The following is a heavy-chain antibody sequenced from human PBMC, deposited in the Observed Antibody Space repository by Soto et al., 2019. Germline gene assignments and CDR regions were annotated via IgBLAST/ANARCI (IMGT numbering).Heavy chain of an antibody. Sequence: QITLKEAGPTQVQPTQTLTLTCTFSGFPLSTSVVGLAWIRQPPRKALEFLALIHWHDTERYRSSLTSRLTIRKDTSKNQVVPTMRNVDPVDTATYYCAHLSWFGDGALDVWGQGKRVSVSS. D-gene: IGHD3-3*01. V-gene: IGHV2-5*01. CDR1: GFPLSTSVVG. J-gene: IGHJ3*01. CDR3: AHLSWFGDGALDV. CDR2: IHWHDTE.